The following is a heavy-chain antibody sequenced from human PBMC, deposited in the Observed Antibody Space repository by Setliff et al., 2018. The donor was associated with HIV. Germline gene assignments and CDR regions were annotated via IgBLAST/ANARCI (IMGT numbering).Heavy chain of an antibody. CDR2: VHPGNSET. CDR3: ATLQPDSVDV. V-gene: IGHV5-51*01. CDR1: GYSFTNFW. J-gene: IGHJ6*02. Sequence: LGESLKISCKASGYSFTNFWIGWVRQMPGEGLEWMGIVHPGNSETRYSLPFEGQVTISADRSITTAFLQWSSLKASDTAIYYCATLQPDSVDVWGQGTTVTVSS.